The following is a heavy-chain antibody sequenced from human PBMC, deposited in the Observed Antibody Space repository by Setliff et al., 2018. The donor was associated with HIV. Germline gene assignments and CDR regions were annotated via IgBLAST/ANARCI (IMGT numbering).Heavy chain of an antibody. D-gene: IGHD2-8*01. J-gene: IGHJ4*02. CDR1: GFTFSNYA. Sequence: GGSLRLSCSASGFTFSNYAIHWVRQAPGKGLECVSGIGYNGANTYYADAVKGRFTISRDNAKNSLYLQMNSLRAEDTAVYYCVRDPQGRGLNFDFWGQGALVTVSS. CDR2: IGYNGANT. V-gene: IGHV3-64*04. CDR3: VRDPQGRGLNFDF.